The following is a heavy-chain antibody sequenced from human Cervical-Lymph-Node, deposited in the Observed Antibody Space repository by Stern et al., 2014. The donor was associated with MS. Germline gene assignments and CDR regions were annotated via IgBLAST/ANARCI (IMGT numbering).Heavy chain of an antibody. CDR2: IIPMIGLA. Sequence: LVESGAEVKKPGSSVNVSCKASGGTFSSSYAVSWVRQAPGQGLEWMGRIIPMIGLANYAQKFQTRLTITADKSSSTVYMRLSSLTSEDTALYYCARGIVTNRPAATLHNLFDPWGQGTLVTVSS. J-gene: IGHJ5*02. V-gene: IGHV1-69*04. CDR3: ARGIVTNRPAATLHNLFDP. D-gene: IGHD2-15*01. CDR1: GGTFSSSYA.